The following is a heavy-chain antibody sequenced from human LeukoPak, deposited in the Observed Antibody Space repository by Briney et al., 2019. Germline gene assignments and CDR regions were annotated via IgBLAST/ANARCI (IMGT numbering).Heavy chain of an antibody. D-gene: IGHD3-22*01. CDR1: GFTFSSYA. J-gene: IGHJ3*02. Sequence: GGSLRLSCAASGFTFSSYAMHWVRQAPGKGLEWVALISYDGSNKYYADSVKGRFTIPRDNSKNTLYLQMNNLRAEDTAVYYCARGAYYYDSSGEGGAFDIWGQGTMVTVSS. V-gene: IGHV3-30-3*01. CDR3: ARGAYYYDSSGEGGAFDI. CDR2: ISYDGSNK.